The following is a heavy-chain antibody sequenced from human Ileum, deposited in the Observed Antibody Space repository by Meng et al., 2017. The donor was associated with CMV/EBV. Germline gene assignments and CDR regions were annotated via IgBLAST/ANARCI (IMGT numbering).Heavy chain of an antibody. D-gene: IGHD3-3*01. J-gene: IGHJ6*02. V-gene: IGHV3-21*01. CDR2: ISRSRRYI. CDR3: ARDLPRGFLEWLPPPGLYYYGMDV. Sequence: NWDRRSPGKELQLISAISRSRRYIYYADSMKGRFTISRDNAKNSLYLQMNSLRAEDTAVYYCARDLPRGFLEWLPPPGLYYYGMDVWGQGTMVTVSS.